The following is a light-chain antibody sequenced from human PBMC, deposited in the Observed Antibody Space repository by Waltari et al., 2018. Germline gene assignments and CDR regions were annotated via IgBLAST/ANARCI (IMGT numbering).Light chain of an antibody. CDR1: SSDISTYNY. Sequence: QSALTQPPSASGSPGQSVTISCTGPSSDISTYNYVSWYQKYPDKAPKLIIFEVSNRPSGVPDRFSGSKSGNTASLTVSGLQAEDEADYYCSSYTGGNNLIFGGGTKLTVL. V-gene: IGLV2-8*01. J-gene: IGLJ2*01. CDR2: EVS. CDR3: SSYTGGNNLI.